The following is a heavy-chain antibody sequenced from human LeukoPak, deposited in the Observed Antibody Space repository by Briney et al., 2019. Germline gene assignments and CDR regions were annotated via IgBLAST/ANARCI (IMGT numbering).Heavy chain of an antibody. D-gene: IGHD4-11*01. J-gene: IGHJ5*01. CDR3: ATVTKVDFDF. CDR2: VSVEGIGR. V-gene: IGHV3-30-3*01. CDR1: GFTFSSYT. Sequence: GGSLRLSCAASGFTFSSYTMYWFRQAPGKGLEWVASVSVEGIGRYFPGSVEGRFTVSRDNSKNTVYLQMNNVRPEDTAVYFCATVTKVDFDFWGQGTLVSVSS.